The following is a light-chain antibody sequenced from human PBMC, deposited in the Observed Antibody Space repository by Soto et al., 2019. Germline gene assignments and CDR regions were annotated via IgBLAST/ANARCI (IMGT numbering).Light chain of an antibody. CDR2: EVS. CDR3: SSYTSTSTLV. V-gene: IGLV2-14*01. J-gene: IGLJ3*02. Sequence: QSALTQPASVSGSPGQSITISCSGTSSDIGGYKYVSWYQQLPDKAPKLMIYEVSNRPSGVSNRFSGSKSGNTASLTISGLQAEDEAHYYCSSYTSTSTLVFGGGTQLT. CDR1: SSDIGGYKY.